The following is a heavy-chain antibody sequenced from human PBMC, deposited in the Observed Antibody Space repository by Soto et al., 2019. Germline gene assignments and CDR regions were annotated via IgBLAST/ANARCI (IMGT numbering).Heavy chain of an antibody. D-gene: IGHD3-10*01. CDR2: ISYDGSNK. Sequence: SGGSLRLSCAASGFTFSSYGMHWVRQAPGKGLEWVAVISYDGSNKYYADSVKGRFTISRDNSKNTLYLQMNSLRAEDTAVYYCAALWSYGSGSYWGRDYYYYGMDVWGQGTTVTVSS. CDR1: GFTFSSYG. V-gene: IGHV3-30*03. J-gene: IGHJ6*02. CDR3: AALWSYGSGSYWGRDYYYYGMDV.